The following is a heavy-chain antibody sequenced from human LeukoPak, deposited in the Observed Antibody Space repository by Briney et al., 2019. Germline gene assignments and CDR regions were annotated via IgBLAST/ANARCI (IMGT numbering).Heavy chain of an antibody. CDR2: ISGSGGST. V-gene: IGHV3-23*01. Sequence: GGSLRLSCAASGFTFSSYSMNWVRQAPGKGLEWVSAISGSGGSTYYADSVKGRFTISRDNSKNTLYLQMNSLRAEDTAVYYCAKVRGSSRPTSFDYWGQGTLVTVSS. CDR1: GFTFSSYS. CDR3: AKVRGSSRPTSFDY. J-gene: IGHJ4*02. D-gene: IGHD3-16*01.